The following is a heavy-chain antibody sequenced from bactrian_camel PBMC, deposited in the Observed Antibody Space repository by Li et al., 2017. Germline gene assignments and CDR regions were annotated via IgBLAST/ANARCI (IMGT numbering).Heavy chain of an antibody. D-gene: IGHD6*01. CDR1: FSNYAQYC. Sequence: HVQLVESGGGSVQGGGSLRLSCQASFSNYAQYCMGWVRQAPVKGLEWISAINFGGETTYYADSGKGRFAISRDNAQNMVYLQMNGLKFEDTAVYYCVRCRWMGGGDWYADYWGQGTQVTVS. V-gene: IGHV3S1*01. J-gene: IGHJ4*01. CDR2: INFGGETT. CDR3: VRCRWMGGGDWYADY.